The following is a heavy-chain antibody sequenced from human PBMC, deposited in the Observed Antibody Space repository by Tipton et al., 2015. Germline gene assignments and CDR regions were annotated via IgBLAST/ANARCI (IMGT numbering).Heavy chain of an antibody. CDR2: LDYSGNII. CDR3: ARGLAAAS. D-gene: IGHD6-25*01. Sequence: LSLTCTVSGGSISHYYWSWIRHHPGKGLEWVAYLDYSGNIIKYADSVKGRFIISRDTAKSLLYLQMNNLRDEDTAVYFCARGLAAASWGQGTLVTVSS. J-gene: IGHJ5*02. V-gene: IGHV3-11*04. CDR1: GGSISHYY.